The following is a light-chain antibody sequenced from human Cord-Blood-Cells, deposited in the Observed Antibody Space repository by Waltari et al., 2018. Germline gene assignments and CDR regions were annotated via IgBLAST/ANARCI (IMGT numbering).Light chain of an antibody. CDR3: QSADSSGTYGV. CDR2: KDS. J-gene: IGLJ3*02. Sequence: SYELTQPPSVSVAPGQTARITCSCDALQKQYAYGYQQKPGQAPVMVLYKDSERPSGIPERFSGSSSWTTVTLTISGVQAEDEADYYCQSADSSGTYGVFGGGTKLTVL. V-gene: IGLV3-25*02. CDR1: ALQKQY.